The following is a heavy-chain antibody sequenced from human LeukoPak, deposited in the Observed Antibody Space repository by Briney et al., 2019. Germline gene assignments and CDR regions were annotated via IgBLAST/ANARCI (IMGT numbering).Heavy chain of an antibody. CDR1: GFDFSTYS. D-gene: IGHD6-13*01. Sequence: GGSLRLSCAASGFDFSTYSMHWVRRALGGGLEWLSYIDSSSSTIYYADSVKGRFTISRDNAKNSLYLQMNSLRAEDTAVFYCARGGARSSSYYYYGMDVWGLGTTVTVSS. CDR2: IDSSSSTI. CDR3: ARGGARSSSYYYYGMDV. J-gene: IGHJ6*02. V-gene: IGHV3-48*01.